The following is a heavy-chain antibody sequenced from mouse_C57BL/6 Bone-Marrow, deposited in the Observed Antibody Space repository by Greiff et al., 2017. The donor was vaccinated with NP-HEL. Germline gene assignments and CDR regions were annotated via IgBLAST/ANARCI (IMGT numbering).Heavy chain of an antibody. D-gene: IGHD2-4*01. Sequence: VQLQQSGPGLVQPSQSLSITCTVSGFSFTSYGVHWVRQSPGKGLEWLGVIWSGGSTDYNAAFISRLSISKDNSKSQVFFKMNSLQADDTAIYYCARNSIYYDYGEGVEGYWGQGTSVTVSS. J-gene: IGHJ4*01. CDR2: IWSGGST. CDR3: ARNSIYYDYGEGVEGY. V-gene: IGHV2-2*01. CDR1: GFSFTSYG.